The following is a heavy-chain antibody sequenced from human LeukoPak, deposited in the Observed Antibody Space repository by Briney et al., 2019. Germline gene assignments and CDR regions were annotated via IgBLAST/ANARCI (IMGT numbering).Heavy chain of an antibody. J-gene: IGHJ4*02. V-gene: IGHV3-23*01. CDR3: AKEIFSGLLYIDY. Sequence: GGSLRLSCAASGITFTNYAMSWVRQAPGKGLEWVSAITDAVGSTHYADSVKGRFTISSDNSKNTVYLQMNSLRPEDMAVYYCAKEIFSGLLYIDYWGQGTLVTVSS. CDR1: GITFTNYA. D-gene: IGHD5-12*01. CDR2: ITDAVGST.